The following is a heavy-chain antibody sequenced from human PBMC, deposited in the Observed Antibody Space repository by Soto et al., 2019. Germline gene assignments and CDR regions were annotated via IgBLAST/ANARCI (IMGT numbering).Heavy chain of an antibody. J-gene: IGHJ5*02. D-gene: IGHD3-3*01. CDR1: GGSFRGFY. Sequence: TENLSLTYAVSGGSFRGFYWTWIRQSPGKGLEWLGDINHVGITNYNPSLKSRVSIPVDTSKSQFSLKLSSVTAADTAVYYCARAHDFWRARPQPLAAWGKGTLVIVS. V-gene: IGHV4-34*01. CDR3: ARAHDFWRARPQPLAA. CDR2: INHVGIT.